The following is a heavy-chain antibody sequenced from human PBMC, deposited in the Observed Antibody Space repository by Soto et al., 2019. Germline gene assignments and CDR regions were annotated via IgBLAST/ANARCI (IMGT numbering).Heavy chain of an antibody. V-gene: IGHV3-30*18. CDR2: ASYNGRDE. CDR3: AKSRYSDSSGDFYDY. Sequence: GGSLRLSCAASGFTFRSYDIHWVRQAPGKGLEWVAVASYNGRDEYYAESVKGRFTISRDNSKNTLYLQMNSLRAEDTAVYYCAKSRYSDSSGDFYDYWGQGTLVTVSS. D-gene: IGHD3-22*01. CDR1: GFTFRSYD. J-gene: IGHJ4*02.